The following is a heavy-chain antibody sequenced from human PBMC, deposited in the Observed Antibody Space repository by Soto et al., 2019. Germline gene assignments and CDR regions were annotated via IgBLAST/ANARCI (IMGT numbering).Heavy chain of an antibody. CDR3: AREGVWSGETFFDY. CDR2: IYTSGST. Sequence: NPSETLSLTCTVSGGSISSYYWSWIRQPAGKGLEWIGRIYTSGSTNYNPSLKSRVTMSLDTSKSQFSLRLNSVTAADTAVYYCAREGVWSGETFFDYWGQGILVTVSS. J-gene: IGHJ4*02. V-gene: IGHV4-4*07. D-gene: IGHD2-21*01. CDR1: GGSISSYY.